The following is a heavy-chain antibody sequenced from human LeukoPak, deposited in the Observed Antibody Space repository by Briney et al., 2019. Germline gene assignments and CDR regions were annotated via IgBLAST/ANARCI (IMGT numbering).Heavy chain of an antibody. J-gene: IGHJ5*02. Sequence: GGSLRLSCAASGSTFSSYAMSWVRQAPGKGLEWVSAISGSGGSTYYADSVKGRFTISRDNSKNSLYLQMNSLRAEDTAVYYCAKTTQFSWFDPWGQGTLVTVSS. D-gene: IGHD1-26*01. CDR1: GSTFSSYA. CDR2: ISGSGGST. V-gene: IGHV3-23*01. CDR3: AKTTQFSWFDP.